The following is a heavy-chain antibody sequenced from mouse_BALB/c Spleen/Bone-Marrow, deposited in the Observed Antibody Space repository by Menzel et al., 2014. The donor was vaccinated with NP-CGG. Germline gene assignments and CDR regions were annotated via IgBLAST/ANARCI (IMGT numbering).Heavy chain of an antibody. V-gene: IGHV1-87*01. D-gene: IGHD2-4*01. Sequence: VQGVESGAELAKPGASVKLSCKASGYTFTNYWMHWVKQRPGQGLEWIGIIFPGDGDTRYTQKFKGKATLTADKSSTTAYMQLSSLASEDSAVYYCARGGIKTSPFAYWGQGTLVTVSA. J-gene: IGHJ3*01. CDR1: GYTFTNYW. CDR3: ARGGIKTSPFAY. CDR2: IFPGDGDT.